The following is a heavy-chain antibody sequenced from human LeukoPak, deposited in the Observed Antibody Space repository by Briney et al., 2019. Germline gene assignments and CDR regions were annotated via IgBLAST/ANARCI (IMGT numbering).Heavy chain of an antibody. Sequence: PSETLSLTCIVSGGSISSYYWGWIRQPPGKGLEWIGSIYYSGSTYYNPSLKSRVTISVDTSKNQFSLKLSSVTAADTAVYYCARDWYYSSGSHYFDYWGQGTLVTVSS. CDR1: GGSISSYY. CDR3: ARDWYYSSGSHYFDY. CDR2: IYYSGST. D-gene: IGHD6-19*01. V-gene: IGHV4-39*07. J-gene: IGHJ4*02.